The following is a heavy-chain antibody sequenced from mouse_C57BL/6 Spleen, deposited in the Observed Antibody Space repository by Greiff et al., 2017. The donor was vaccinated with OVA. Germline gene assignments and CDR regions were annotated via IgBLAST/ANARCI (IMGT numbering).Heavy chain of an antibody. CDR3: ARDYYYGSSPRYFDV. D-gene: IGHD1-1*01. J-gene: IGHJ1*03. CDR1: GYAFSSSW. Sequence: VQLQQSGPELVKPGASVKISCKASGYAFSSSWMNWVKQRPGKGLEWIGRIYPGDGDTNYNGKFKGKATLTADKSSSTAYMQLSSLTSEDSAVYFCARDYYYGSSPRYFDVWGTGTTVTVSS. CDR2: IYPGDGDT. V-gene: IGHV1-82*01.